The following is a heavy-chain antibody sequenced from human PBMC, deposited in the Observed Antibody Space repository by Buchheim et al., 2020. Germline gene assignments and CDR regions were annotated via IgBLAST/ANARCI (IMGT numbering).Heavy chain of an antibody. CDR2: IYYSGST. J-gene: IGHJ6*02. CDR3: ARQGCSSTSCYIQDFYYYYGMDV. D-gene: IGHD2-2*02. Sequence: QVQLQESGPGLVKPSETLSLTCTVSGGSISSYYWSWIRQPPGKGLEWIGYIYYSGSTNYNPSLKSRVTISVDTSKNQFSLKLSSVTAADTAVYYCARQGCSSTSCYIQDFYYYYGMDVWGQGTT. V-gene: IGHV4-59*08. CDR1: GGSISSYY.